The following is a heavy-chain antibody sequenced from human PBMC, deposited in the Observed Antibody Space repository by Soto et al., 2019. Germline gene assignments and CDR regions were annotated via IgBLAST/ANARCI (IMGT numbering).Heavy chain of an antibody. V-gene: IGHV1-8*01. D-gene: IGHD6-13*01. J-gene: IGHJ5*02. Sequence: ASVKVSCKASGYTFTSYDINWVRQATGQGLEWMGWMNPNSGNTGYAQKFQGRVTMTRNTSISTAYMELSSLRSEDTAVYYCARGGHSSRWYGVNWFDPWGQGTLVTVSS. CDR2: MNPNSGNT. CDR3: ARGGHSSRWYGVNWFDP. CDR1: GYTFTSYD.